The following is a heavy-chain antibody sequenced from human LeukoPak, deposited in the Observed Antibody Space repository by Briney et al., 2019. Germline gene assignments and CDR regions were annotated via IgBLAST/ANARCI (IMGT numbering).Heavy chain of an antibody. D-gene: IGHD6-13*01. CDR2: INQDGGET. CDR1: GFTFSSYW. Sequence: GGSLRLSCAASGFTFSSYWMSWVRQAPGKGLEWVANINQDGGETYYVDSVRGRFTISRDNAKNSVYLQMNSLRAEDTAVYYCARDGCSSWYYYWGQGTLVTVSS. V-gene: IGHV3-7*01. CDR3: ARDGCSSWYYY. J-gene: IGHJ4*02.